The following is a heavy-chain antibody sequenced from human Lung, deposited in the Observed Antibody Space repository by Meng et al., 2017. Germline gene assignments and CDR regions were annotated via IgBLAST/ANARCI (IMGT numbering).Heavy chain of an antibody. J-gene: IGHJ4*02. CDR3: ARSKSIAAAGGY. CDR1: GYTFTNYA. V-gene: IGHV1-3*01. Sequence: QVQLVQSGVEVKKSGASAKLFCKASGYTFTNYAMHWVRQAPGQRLEWMGWINAGNGNTKYSQKFQGRVTITRDTSASTAYMELSSLRSEDTAVYYCARSKSIAAAGGYWGQGTLVTVSS. D-gene: IGHD6-13*01. CDR2: INAGNGNT.